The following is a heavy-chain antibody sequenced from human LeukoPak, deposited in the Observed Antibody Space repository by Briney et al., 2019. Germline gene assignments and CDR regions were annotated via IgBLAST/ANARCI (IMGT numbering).Heavy chain of an antibody. CDR3: ARGALGNSYKWFDP. Sequence: GASVKVSCKASGGTFSSYAISWVRQAPGQGLEWMGGIIPIFGTANYAQKFQGRVTITADESTSTAYMELSSLRSEDTAVYYCARGALGNSYKWFDPWGQGTLVTVSS. D-gene: IGHD5-24*01. V-gene: IGHV1-69*13. CDR2: IIPIFGTA. CDR1: GGTFSSYA. J-gene: IGHJ5*02.